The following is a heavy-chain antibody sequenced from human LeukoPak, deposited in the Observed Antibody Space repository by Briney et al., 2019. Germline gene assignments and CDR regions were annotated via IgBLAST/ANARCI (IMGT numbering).Heavy chain of an antibody. CDR2: IYYSGST. CDR1: GGSISSYY. V-gene: IGHV4-59*12. D-gene: IGHD2-15*01. Sequence: SETLSLTCTVSGGSISSYYWSWIRQPPGKGLEWIGYIYYSGSTNYNPSLKSRVTISVDTSKNQFSLKLSSVTAADTAVYYCARNSVVVAAMYYFDYWGQGTLVTVSS. CDR3: ARNSVVVAAMYYFDY. J-gene: IGHJ4*02.